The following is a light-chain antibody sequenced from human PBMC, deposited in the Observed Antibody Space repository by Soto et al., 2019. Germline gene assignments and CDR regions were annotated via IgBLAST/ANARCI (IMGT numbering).Light chain of an antibody. J-gene: IGLJ1*01. Sequence: QSVLTQPASVSGSPGQSITISCTGTSSDVGGYNYVSWYQQHPGKAPKLMIYDVSNRPSGVSNRFSGSKSGNTASLTISGLQAEDEADYYCSSYTSSSTYDFGTGTQVTVL. CDR2: DVS. V-gene: IGLV2-14*01. CDR1: SSDVGGYNY. CDR3: SSYTSSSTYD.